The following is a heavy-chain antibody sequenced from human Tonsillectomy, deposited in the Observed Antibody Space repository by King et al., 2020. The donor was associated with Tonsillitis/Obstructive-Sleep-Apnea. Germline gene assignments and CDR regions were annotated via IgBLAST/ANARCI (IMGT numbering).Heavy chain of an antibody. CDR3: AREGPFYGSGASYYYYMDV. D-gene: IGHD3-10*01. Sequence: QVQLQQWGAGLLKPSETLSLTCAVYGGSFSGYYWSWIRQPPGKGLEWIGEINHSGSTNYNPSLKSRVTISVDTSKNQFSLKLSSVTAADTAVYYCAREGPFYGSGASYYYYMDVWGKGTTVTVSS. CDR1: GGSFSGYY. CDR2: INHSGST. V-gene: IGHV4-34*01. J-gene: IGHJ6*03.